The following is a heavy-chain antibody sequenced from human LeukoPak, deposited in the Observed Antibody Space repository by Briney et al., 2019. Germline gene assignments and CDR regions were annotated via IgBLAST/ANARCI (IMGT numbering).Heavy chain of an antibody. CDR3: ARESSSWYYYYYMDV. D-gene: IGHD6-13*01. J-gene: IGHJ6*03. V-gene: IGHV4-4*07. CDR1: GGSISSYY. Sequence: SETLSLTCTVSGGSISSYYWSWIRQLAGKGLEWIGRIYTSGSTNYNPSLKSRVTMSVDTSKNQFSLKLSSVTAADTAVYYCARESSSWYYYYYMDVWGKGTTVTVSS. CDR2: IYTSGST.